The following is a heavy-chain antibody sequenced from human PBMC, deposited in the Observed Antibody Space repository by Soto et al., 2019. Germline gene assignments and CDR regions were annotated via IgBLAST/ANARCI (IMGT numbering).Heavy chain of an antibody. CDR2: IYYSGST. CDR1: GGSISSGGYY. CDR3: AREGRGHVATVHFDY. J-gene: IGHJ4*02. Sequence: QVQLQESGPGLVKPSQTLSLTCIVSGGSISSGGYYWSWIRQHPGKGLEWIGYIYYSGSTYYNPSLKSRVTISVDTSKNQFSLKLSSVTAADTAVYYCAREGRGHVATVHFDYWGQGTLVTVSS. V-gene: IGHV4-31*03. D-gene: IGHD5-12*01.